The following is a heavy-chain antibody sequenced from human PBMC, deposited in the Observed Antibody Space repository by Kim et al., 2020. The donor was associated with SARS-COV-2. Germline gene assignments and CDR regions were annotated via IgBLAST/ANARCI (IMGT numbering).Heavy chain of an antibody. J-gene: IGHJ6*02. D-gene: IGHD6-13*01. V-gene: IGHV1-2*06. CDR3: ARDLVGIVAAAGPGGMDV. CDR2: INPNSGGT. Sequence: ASVKVSCKASGYTFTGYYMHWVRQAPGQGLEWMGRINPNSGGTNYAQKFQGRVTMTRDTSVSTAYMELSRLRSDDTAVYYCARDLVGIVAAAGPGGMDVWGQGTTVTVSS. CDR1: GYTFTGYY.